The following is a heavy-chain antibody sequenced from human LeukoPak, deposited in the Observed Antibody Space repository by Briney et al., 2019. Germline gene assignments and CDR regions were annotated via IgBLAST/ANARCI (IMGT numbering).Heavy chain of an antibody. J-gene: IGHJ3*02. D-gene: IGHD6-13*01. Sequence: SETLSLTCTVSGGSISSFYWNWIRQPPGKGLEWIGYIYYSGSTNYNPSLMSRVTISVDTSKNQFSLKLNSVTAADTAVYYCARDPSSWDAFDIWGQGTMVTVSS. CDR2: IYYSGST. CDR3: ARDPSSWDAFDI. CDR1: GGSISSFY. V-gene: IGHV4-59*01.